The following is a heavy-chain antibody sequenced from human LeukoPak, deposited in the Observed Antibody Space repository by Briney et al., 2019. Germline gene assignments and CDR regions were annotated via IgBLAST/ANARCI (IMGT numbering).Heavy chain of an antibody. V-gene: IGHV1-46*01. Sequence: GASVKVSCKASGYTFTSYYMHWVRQAPGQGLEWMGIINPSGGSTSYAQKFQGRVTMTRDMSTSTVYMELSSLRSEDTAVYYCARDLGPQLGYYDSSGYDRFGYWGQGTLVTVSS. CDR3: ARDLGPQLGYYDSSGYDRFGY. CDR2: INPSGGST. J-gene: IGHJ4*02. D-gene: IGHD3-22*01. CDR1: GYTFTSYY.